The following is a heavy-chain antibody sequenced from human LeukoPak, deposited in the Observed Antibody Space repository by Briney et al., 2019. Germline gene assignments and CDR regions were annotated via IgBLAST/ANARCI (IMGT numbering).Heavy chain of an antibody. J-gene: IGHJ6*04. CDR3: AKGGSGWPYGMDV. Sequence: GGSLRLSCAASGFTFSLFAMHWVRQAPGKGLEWVSAISGSGGATYHADADSVKGRFTISRDNSKNALYLEINNLRAENTAVYYCAKGGSGWPYGMDVWGKGTTVTVSS. CDR2: ISGSGGAT. D-gene: IGHD6-19*01. CDR1: GFTFSLFA. V-gene: IGHV3-23*01.